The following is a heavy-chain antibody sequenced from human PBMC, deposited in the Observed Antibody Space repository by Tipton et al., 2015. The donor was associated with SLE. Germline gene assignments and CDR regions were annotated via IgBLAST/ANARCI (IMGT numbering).Heavy chain of an antibody. CDR2: IWHDGSDE. V-gene: IGHV3-33*01. J-gene: IGHJ3*02. CDR1: YFTFSSYN. CDR3: GRNGGGFFDI. Sequence: SLRLSCAASYFTFSSYNMNWVRQAPGKGLEWVALIWHDGSDEYYADSVKGRFTLSRDNSKSTMFLQMNSVRAEDTAVYYCGRNGGGFFDIWGQGTMVTVSS. D-gene: IGHD4-23*01.